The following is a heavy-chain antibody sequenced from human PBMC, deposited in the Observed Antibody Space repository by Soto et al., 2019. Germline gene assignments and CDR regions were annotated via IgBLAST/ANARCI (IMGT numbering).Heavy chain of an antibody. D-gene: IGHD6-6*01. CDR1: GFTFSSYA. CDR3: AKERGYSSSSGFDY. CDR2: ISGSGGST. V-gene: IGHV3-23*01. Sequence: GGSLRLSCAASGFTFSSYAMSWVRQAPGKGLEWVSAISGSGGSTYYADSVKGXXXXXXXXXXXXXXXXXXXXXXXDXXXXXXAKERGYSSSSGFDYWGQGTLVTVSS. J-gene: IGHJ4*02.